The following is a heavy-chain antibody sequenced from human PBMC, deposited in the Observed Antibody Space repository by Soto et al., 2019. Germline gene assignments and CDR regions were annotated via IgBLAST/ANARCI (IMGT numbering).Heavy chain of an antibody. D-gene: IGHD4-17*01. V-gene: IGHV1-69*12. CDR3: AREPSYGDYDYYYYYGMDV. Sequence: QVQLVQSGAEVKKPGSSVKVSCKASGGTFSSYAISWVRQAPGQGLEWMGGIIPIFGTANYTQKFQGRVTITADESTSTAYMELSSLRSEDTAVYYCAREPSYGDYDYYYYYGMDVWGQGTTVTVSS. J-gene: IGHJ6*02. CDR1: GGTFSSYA. CDR2: IIPIFGTA.